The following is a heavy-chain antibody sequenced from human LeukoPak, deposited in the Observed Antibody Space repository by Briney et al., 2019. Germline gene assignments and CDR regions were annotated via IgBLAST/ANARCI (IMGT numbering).Heavy chain of an antibody. J-gene: IGHJ6*03. CDR1: GGTFSSYA. CDR2: IIPIFGTA. Sequence: SVKVSCKASGGTFSSYAISWVRQAPGQGLEWMGGIIPIFGTANYAQKFQGRVTITADKSTSTAYMELSSLRSEDTAVYYCARETAAGYYYYYMDVGGKGTTVTVSS. V-gene: IGHV1-69*06. CDR3: ARETAAGYYYYYMDV. D-gene: IGHD6-13*01.